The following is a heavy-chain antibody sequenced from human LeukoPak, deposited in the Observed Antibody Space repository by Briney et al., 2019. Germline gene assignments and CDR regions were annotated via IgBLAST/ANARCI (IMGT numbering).Heavy chain of an antibody. CDR3: ARIVGGTYVDY. J-gene: IGHJ4*02. CDR1: GYSFTTYW. Sequence: GESLKISCQVSGYSFTTYWIGWVRQMPGKGLEWMGIIYPGDSDTRYSPSFQGQVTISVDNSISTAYLRWSSLKASDTAMFYCARIVGGTYVDYWGQGTLVTVSS. D-gene: IGHD1-26*01. V-gene: IGHV5-51*01. CDR2: IYPGDSDT.